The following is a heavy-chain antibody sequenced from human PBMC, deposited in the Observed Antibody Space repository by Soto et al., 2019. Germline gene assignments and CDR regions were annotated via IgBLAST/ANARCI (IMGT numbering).Heavy chain of an antibody. J-gene: IGHJ4*02. CDR3: ARDQNPSGTYQGIFDS. Sequence: QVQLVESGGGVVQPWRSLRLSCAASGFTFSNYAIHWVRQAPGKGLEWVAVISYDGINKYYADSVKGRFSIFRDNSKNTVYLPMNILKAEDTAVYYCARDQNPSGTYQGIFDSWGQGTLVTVSS. CDR1: GFTFSNYA. D-gene: IGHD1-26*01. CDR2: ISYDGINK. V-gene: IGHV3-30-3*01.